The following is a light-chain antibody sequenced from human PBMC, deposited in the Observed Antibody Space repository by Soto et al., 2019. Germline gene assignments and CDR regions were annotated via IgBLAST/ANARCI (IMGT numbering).Light chain of an antibody. J-gene: IGKJ4*01. CDR3: QQYYSTPLT. V-gene: IGKV4-1*01. CDR2: WAS. Sequence: DIVMTRSPDSLAVSLGERATINCKSSQTVLYSSNNKNYLAWYQQKPGQPPKLLIYWASTRQSGVPDRFSGSWSGTDFTLTISSLQSEDVAVYYCQQYYSTPLTFGGGTKVELK. CDR1: QTVLYSSNNKNY.